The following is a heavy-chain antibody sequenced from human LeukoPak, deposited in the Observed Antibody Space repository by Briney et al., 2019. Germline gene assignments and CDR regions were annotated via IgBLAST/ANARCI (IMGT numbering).Heavy chain of an antibody. CDR2: ISSSSSYI. CDR1: GFTFSSYS. V-gene: IGHV3-21*01. J-gene: IGHJ3*02. Sequence: GGSLRLSCAASGFTFSSYSMNWVRQAPGKGLEWVSSISSSSSYIYYADSVKGRFTISRDNAKNSLYLQMNSLRAEGTAVYYCARFLGDYAFDIWGQGTMVTVSS. D-gene: IGHD3-10*01. CDR3: ARFLGDYAFDI.